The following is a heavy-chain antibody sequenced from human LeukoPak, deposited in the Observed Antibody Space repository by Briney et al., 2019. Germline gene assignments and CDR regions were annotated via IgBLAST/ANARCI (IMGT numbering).Heavy chain of an antibody. V-gene: IGHV3-74*01. J-gene: IGHJ4*02. Sequence: GGSLRLSCAASGFTFSSYAMHWVRQAPGKGLVWVSRIDRDGSRINYADSVKGRFTISRDNGKNTLFLQMNSLRAEDAAVYYCVRGNDYGGPHYWGQGTLATVSS. CDR1: GFTFSSYA. CDR3: VRGNDYGGPHY. CDR2: IDRDGSRI. D-gene: IGHD4-23*01.